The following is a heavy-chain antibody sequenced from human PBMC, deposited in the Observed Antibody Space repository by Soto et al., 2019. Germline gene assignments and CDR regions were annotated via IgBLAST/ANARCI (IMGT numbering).Heavy chain of an antibody. J-gene: IGHJ3*02. D-gene: IGHD1-1*01. V-gene: IGHV1-24*01. CDR2: FDPEDGET. CDR3: ATGSELERPDAFDI. CDR1: GDTLTELS. Sequence: PSPKVSWKVSGDTLTELSMHCLRRSPGKGLEWMGGFDPEDGETIYAQKFQGRVTMTEDTSTDTAYMELSSLRSEDTAVYYCATGSELERPDAFDIWGQGTMVTVSS.